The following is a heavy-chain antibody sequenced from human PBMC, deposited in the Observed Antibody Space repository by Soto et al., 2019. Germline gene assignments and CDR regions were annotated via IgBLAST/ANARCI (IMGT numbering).Heavy chain of an antibody. CDR3: AKAPAITIFGVVIPHFDY. CDR1: GFTFSSYA. CDR2: ISGSGGST. J-gene: IGHJ4*02. Sequence: PVGSLRLSCAASGFTFSSYAMSWVRQAPGKGLEWVSAISGSGGSTYYADSVKGRFTISRDNSKNTLYLQMNSLRAEDTAVYYCAKAPAITIFGVVIPHFDYWGQGTLVTVSS. D-gene: IGHD3-3*01. V-gene: IGHV3-23*01.